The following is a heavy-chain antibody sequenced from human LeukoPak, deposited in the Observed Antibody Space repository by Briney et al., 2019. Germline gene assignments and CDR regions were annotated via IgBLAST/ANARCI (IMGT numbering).Heavy chain of an antibody. Sequence: GGSLRLSCAASGFIFSNYWMSWVRQAPGKGPEWVADIKKDGSDKYYVGSVKGRFTISRDNAKNSLYLQMNSLRAEDTAMYYCARDSLIQYGSGSYWGFDYWGQGILVTVSS. D-gene: IGHD3-10*01. CDR1: GFIFSNYW. J-gene: IGHJ4*02. CDR3: ARDSLIQYGSGSYWGFDY. CDR2: IKKDGSDK. V-gene: IGHV3-7*03.